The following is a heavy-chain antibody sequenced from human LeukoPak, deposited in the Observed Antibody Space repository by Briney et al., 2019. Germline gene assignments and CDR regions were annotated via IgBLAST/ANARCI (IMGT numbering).Heavy chain of an antibody. CDR3: ARLRDGYNH. D-gene: IGHD5-24*01. J-gene: IGHJ4*02. CDR2: IYTSGST. Sequence: PSQTLSLTCTVSGGSISSGSYYWSWIRQPAGKGLEWIGRIYTSGSTNCNPSLKSRVTISVDTSKNQFSLKLSSVTAADTAVYYCARLRDGYNHWGQGTLVTVSS. V-gene: IGHV4-61*02. CDR1: GGSISSGSYY.